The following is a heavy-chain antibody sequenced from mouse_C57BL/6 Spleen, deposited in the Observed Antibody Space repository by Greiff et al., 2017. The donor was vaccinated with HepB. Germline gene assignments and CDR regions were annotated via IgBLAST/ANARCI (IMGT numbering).Heavy chain of an antibody. CDR2: ISSGSSTI. CDR3: ARQDIYYDYTWFAY. Sequence: EVQVVESGGGLVKPGGSLKLSCAASGFTFSDYGMHWVRQAPEKGLEWVAYISSGSSTIYYADTVKGRFTISRDNAKNTLFLQMTSLRSEDTAMYYCARQDIYYDYTWFAYWGQGTLVTVSA. D-gene: IGHD2-4*01. V-gene: IGHV5-17*01. CDR1: GFTFSDYG. J-gene: IGHJ3*01.